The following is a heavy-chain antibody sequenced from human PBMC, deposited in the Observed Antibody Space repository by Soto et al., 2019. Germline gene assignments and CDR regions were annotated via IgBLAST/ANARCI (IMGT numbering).Heavy chain of an antibody. V-gene: IGHV1-2*04. J-gene: IGHJ5*02. CDR3: ARGVNDYVWGSYRQNWFDP. CDR1: GYTFTGYY. Sequence: ASVKVSCKASGYTFTGYYMHWVRQAPGQGLEWMGWINPNSSGTNYAQKFQGWVTMTRDTSISTAYMELSRLRAADTAVYYCARGVNDYVWGSYRQNWFDPWGQGTLVTVSS. D-gene: IGHD3-16*02. CDR2: INPNSSGT.